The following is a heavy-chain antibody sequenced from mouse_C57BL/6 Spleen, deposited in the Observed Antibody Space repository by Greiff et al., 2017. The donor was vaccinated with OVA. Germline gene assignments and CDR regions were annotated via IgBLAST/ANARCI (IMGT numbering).Heavy chain of an antibody. D-gene: IGHD2-3*01. CDR1: GYTFTSYW. J-gene: IGHJ2*01. Sequence: QVQLKQPGAELVMPGASVKLSCKASGYTFTSYWMHWVKQRPGQGLEWIGEIDPSDSYTNYNQKFKGKSTLTVDKSSSTAYMQLSSLTSEDSAVYYCARGGDGYYYWGQGTTLTVSS. V-gene: IGHV1-69*01. CDR3: ARGGDGYYY. CDR2: IDPSDSYT.